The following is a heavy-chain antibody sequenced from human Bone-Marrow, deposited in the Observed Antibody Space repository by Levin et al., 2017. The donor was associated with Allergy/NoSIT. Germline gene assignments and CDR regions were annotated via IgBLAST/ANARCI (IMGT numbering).Heavy chain of an antibody. D-gene: IGHD6-13*01. CDR1: GFTFSGYW. CDR3: ARDVSPGGSGTWYDAFDI. V-gene: IGHV3-7*04. CDR2: IKRDESEK. J-gene: IGHJ3*02. Sequence: PSETLSLTCAASGFTFSGYWMTWVRQAPGKGLEWVANIKRDESEKHYGDSVKGRFTISRDNAKNSLHLQMNSLRTEDKAVYYCARDVSPGGSGTWYDAFDIWGQGTVVTVSS.